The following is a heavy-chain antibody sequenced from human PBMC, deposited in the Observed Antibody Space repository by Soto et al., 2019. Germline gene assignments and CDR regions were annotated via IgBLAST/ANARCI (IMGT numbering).Heavy chain of an antibody. Sequence: GGSLRLSCTASGFTFGDYAMSWFRQAPGKGLEWGGFIRSKAYGGTTEYAASVKGRFTISRDDSKSIAYLQMNSLKTEDTAVYYCTRGCYDFWSGYYPPDDAFDIWGQGTMVTVSS. V-gene: IGHV3-49*03. D-gene: IGHD3-3*01. CDR1: GFTFGDYA. CDR3: TRGCYDFWSGYYPPDDAFDI. J-gene: IGHJ3*02. CDR2: IRSKAYGGTT.